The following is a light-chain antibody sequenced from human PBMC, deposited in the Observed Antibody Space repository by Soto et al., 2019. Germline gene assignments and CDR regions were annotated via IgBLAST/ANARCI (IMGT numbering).Light chain of an antibody. CDR3: SSYTSSSTLV. CDR1: NTDIGGYNY. J-gene: IGLJ1*01. V-gene: IGLV2-14*03. CDR2: DVS. Sequence: QSALTQPDSVSGSPGESITISCTGTNTDIGGYNYVSWYQQHPGKAPKLVIYDVSSRPSGVSSRFSGSKSGNTASLTISGLQAEDEADYYCSSYTSSSTLVFGTGTKVTVL.